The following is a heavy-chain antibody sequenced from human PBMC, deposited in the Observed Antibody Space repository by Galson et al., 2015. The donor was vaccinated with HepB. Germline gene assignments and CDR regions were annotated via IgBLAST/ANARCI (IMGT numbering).Heavy chain of an antibody. CDR3: AKDIKTTPYYYYYGMDV. CDR1: GFTFSRYG. CDR2: ISYDGSNK. J-gene: IGHJ6*02. V-gene: IGHV3-30*18. Sequence: SLRLSCAASGFTFSRYGMHWVRQAPGKGLEWVAVISYDGSNKYYADYVKGRFTISRDNSKNTLYLQMNSLRAEDTAVYYCAKDIKTTPYYYYYGMDVWGQGTTVTVSS. D-gene: IGHD1-7*01.